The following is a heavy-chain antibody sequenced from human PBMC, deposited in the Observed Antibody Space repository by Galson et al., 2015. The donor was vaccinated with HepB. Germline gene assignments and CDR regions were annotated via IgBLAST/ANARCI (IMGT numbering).Heavy chain of an antibody. CDR3: ARHGDYGDYVRPQDPFHT. Sequence: ETLSLTCTVSGDAISGSDHYWGWIRQSPGKGLEWIASLYYSGRTYYNPSLKSRVTIPVDSSKNHFYLKLTSVTAADTAVYYCARHGDYGDYVRPQDPFHTWGQGTMVTVS. D-gene: IGHD4-17*01. V-gene: IGHV4-39*01. J-gene: IGHJ3*02. CDR1: GDAISGSDHY. CDR2: LYYSGRT.